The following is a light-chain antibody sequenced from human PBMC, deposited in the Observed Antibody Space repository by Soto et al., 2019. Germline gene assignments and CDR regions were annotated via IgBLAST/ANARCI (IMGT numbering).Light chain of an antibody. CDR3: QQYGSSPPST. CDR1: QSVSSSY. J-gene: IGKJ2*01. CDR2: GAS. Sequence: EIVLTHSPGTLSLSPGERATLSCRASQSVSSSYLAWYQQKPGQAPRLLIYGASSRATGIPDRFSGSGSGTDFTLTIRRLEPEDFAVYYWQQYGSSPPSTFGQGTQLEIK. V-gene: IGKV3-20*01.